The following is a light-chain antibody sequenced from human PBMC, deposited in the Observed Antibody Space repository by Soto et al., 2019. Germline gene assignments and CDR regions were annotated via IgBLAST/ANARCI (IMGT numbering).Light chain of an antibody. V-gene: IGKV1-5*03. Sequence: DIPMTQSPSTLSASVGDRVTITCWASQSISSRLAWYQQKPGKAPKLLIYKASSLDSGVPSRFSGSGSGTEFTLTISSLQPDDFATYYCQHYNSFPWTFGQGTKVEIK. CDR1: QSISSR. J-gene: IGKJ1*01. CDR2: KAS. CDR3: QHYNSFPWT.